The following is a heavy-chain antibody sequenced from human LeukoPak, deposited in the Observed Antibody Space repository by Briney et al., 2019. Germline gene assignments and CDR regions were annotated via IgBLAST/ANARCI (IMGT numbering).Heavy chain of an antibody. CDR3: AGWWYSSGWRDDGDDAFAV. Sequence: GGSLRLSCAASGFTFSSYEMNWVRQAPGQGRVWVSYISSSGSTIYYADSGKGPFTMYRYNATTSMYLQMNSLRAEVWAVDQEAGWWYSSGWRDDGDDAFAV. CDR2: ISSSGSTI. CDR1: GFTFSSYE. D-gene: IGHD6-19*01. V-gene: IGHV3-48*03. J-gene: IGHJ3*01.